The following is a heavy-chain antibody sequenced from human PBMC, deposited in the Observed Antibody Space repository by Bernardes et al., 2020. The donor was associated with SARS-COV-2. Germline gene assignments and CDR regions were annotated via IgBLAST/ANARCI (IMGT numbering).Heavy chain of an antibody. D-gene: IGHD6-19*01. V-gene: IGHV3-21*01. CDR1: GFTFSSYS. J-gene: IGHJ4*02. CDR2: ISSSSSYI. CDR3: ASWGSGLLPFDY. Sequence: GGSLRLSCAASGFTFSSYSMNWVRQAPGKGLEWVSSISSSSSYIYYADSVKGRFTISRDNAKNSLYLQMNSLRAEDTAVYYRASWGSGLLPFDYWGQGTLVTVSS.